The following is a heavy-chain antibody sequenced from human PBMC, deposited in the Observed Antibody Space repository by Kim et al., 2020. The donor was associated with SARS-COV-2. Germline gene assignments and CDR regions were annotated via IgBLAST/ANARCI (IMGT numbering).Heavy chain of an antibody. CDR2: FDPEDGET. CDR1: GYTLTELS. V-gene: IGHV1-24*01. J-gene: IGHJ3*02. D-gene: IGHD3-3*01. Sequence: ASVKVSCKVSGYTLTELSMHWVRQAPGKGLEWMGGFDPEDGETIYAQKFQGRVTMTEDTSTDTAYMELSSLRSEDTAVYYCATATIFGVVSAFDIWGQGTMVTVSS. CDR3: ATATIFGVVSAFDI.